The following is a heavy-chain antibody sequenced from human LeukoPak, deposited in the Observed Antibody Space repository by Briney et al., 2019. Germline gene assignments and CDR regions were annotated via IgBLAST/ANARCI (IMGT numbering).Heavy chain of an antibody. CDR3: AIRSGYSRWEGYFDY. CDR1: GYSISSGYY. Sequence: SETLSLTCAVSGYSISSGYYRGWSRQPPGKGLEWIGSIYHSGTTIYNPSLKSRVTISTDTSKYQFSLKLTSVIGAGPAVYCWAIRSGYSRWEGYFDYWGQGTLVTVSS. J-gene: IGHJ4*02. V-gene: IGHV4-38-2*01. D-gene: IGHD2-15*01. CDR2: IYHSGTT.